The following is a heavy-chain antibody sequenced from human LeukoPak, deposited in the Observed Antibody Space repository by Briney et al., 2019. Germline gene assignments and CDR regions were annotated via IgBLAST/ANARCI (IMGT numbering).Heavy chain of an antibody. J-gene: IGHJ6*02. CDR1: GFTFNAFG. D-gene: IGHD5-18*01. Sequence: GGSLRLSCAASGFTFNAFGMNWVRQAPGKGLEWVAVIWYDGSNKYYADSVKGRFTISRDNSKNTLYLQMNSLRAEDTAVYYCARGYSYGYFFYYYGMDVWGQGTTVTVSS. V-gene: IGHV3-33*08. CDR3: ARGYSYGYFFYYYGMDV. CDR2: IWYDGSNK.